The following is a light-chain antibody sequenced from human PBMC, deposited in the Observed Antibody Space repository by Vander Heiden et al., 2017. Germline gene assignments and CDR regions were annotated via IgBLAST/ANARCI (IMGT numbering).Light chain of an antibody. CDR3: QQYGTSPLT. Sequence: EIVLTQSPGTLSLSPGERATLSCRASQSVSSSFLAWYQQKPGQAPRLLIYGTSSRATGFPDRFSGSGSGTDFTLTISRLEPEDLAVYYCQQYGTSPLTFGGGTKVEIK. V-gene: IGKV3-20*01. J-gene: IGKJ4*01. CDR1: QSVSSSF. CDR2: GTS.